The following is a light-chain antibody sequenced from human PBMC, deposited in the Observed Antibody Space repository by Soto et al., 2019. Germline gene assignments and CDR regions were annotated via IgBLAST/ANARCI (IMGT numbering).Light chain of an antibody. Sequence: VVTQSSSASASLGSSVKLTCTLSSGHSSYIIAWHQQQPGKAPRYLMKLEGSGTYNKGSGVPDRFSGSSSGADRYLTISNLQFEDEADYYCETWDSNTHAVFGGGTQLTVL. CDR3: ETWDSNTHAV. CDR2: LEGSGTY. CDR1: SGHSSYI. V-gene: IGLV4-60*02. J-gene: IGLJ7*01.